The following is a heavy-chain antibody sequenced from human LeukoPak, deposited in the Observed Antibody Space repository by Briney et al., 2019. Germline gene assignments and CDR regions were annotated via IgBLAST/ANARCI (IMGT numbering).Heavy chain of an antibody. CDR1: GFTFSGFW. J-gene: IGHJ4*02. D-gene: IGHD1-26*01. V-gene: IGHV3-7*03. Sequence: PGGSLRLSCAVSGFTFSGFWMSWSRQAPGKGLEWVASINSDGSEGYYADVVKGRFTISRDNAKNSLYLQINSLRAEDTAVYYCASGTIVGARGADNWGQGTLVTVSS. CDR3: ASGTIVGARGADN. CDR2: INSDGSEG.